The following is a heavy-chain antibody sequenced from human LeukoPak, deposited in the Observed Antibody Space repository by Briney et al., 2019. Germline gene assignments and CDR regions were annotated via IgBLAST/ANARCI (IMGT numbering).Heavy chain of an antibody. V-gene: IGHV3-30*02. J-gene: IGHJ5*02. CDR1: GFTFSSYG. CDR2: IRYDANNK. CDR3: VSTGTYQVGH. Sequence: PGGSLRLSCAASGFTFSSYGMHWVRQAPGKGLEWVAFIRYDANNKYYADSVKGRFTISRDNSKNTLYLQMNSLRAEDTAVYYCVSTGTYQVGHWGQGTLVTVSS. D-gene: IGHD2-2*01.